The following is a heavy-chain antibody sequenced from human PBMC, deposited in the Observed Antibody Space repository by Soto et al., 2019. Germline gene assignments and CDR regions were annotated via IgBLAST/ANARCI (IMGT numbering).Heavy chain of an antibody. V-gene: IGHV5-51*01. CDR2: IYPGDSDT. J-gene: IGHJ5*02. CDR3: ARQAPQYYYDSSGYPNWFDP. CDR1: GYSFPNYW. Sequence: PGESLKISCKGSGYSFPNYWIGWVRQMPGKGLEWMGMIYPGDSDTRYSPSFQGQVTISADKSISTAYLQWSSLKASDTAMYYCARQAPQYYYDSSGYPNWFDPWGQGTLVTVSS. D-gene: IGHD3-22*01.